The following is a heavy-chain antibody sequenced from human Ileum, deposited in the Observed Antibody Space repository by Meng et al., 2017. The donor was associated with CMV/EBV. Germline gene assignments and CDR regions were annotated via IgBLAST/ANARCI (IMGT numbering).Heavy chain of an antibody. CDR2: INPFFGTA. Sequence: QGLLGEFWAGGKEAWASVKGSLKASGSTFMSVAIRWVRPGPGTGLWLMGRINPFFGTANFGKEFQGRVPITADESTGTSYMGLRSLGSEETAVDYCAKPLGSSSWYEALGYWGQGTLVTVSS. CDR3: AKPLGSSSWYEALGY. J-gene: IGHJ4*02. V-gene: IGHV1-69*15. CDR1: GSTFMSVA. D-gene: IGHD6-13*01.